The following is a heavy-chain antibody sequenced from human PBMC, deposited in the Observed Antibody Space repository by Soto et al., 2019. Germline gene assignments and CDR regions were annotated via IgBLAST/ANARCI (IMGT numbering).Heavy chain of an antibody. CDR2: ISSSSSYI. Sequence: VGSLRLSCAASGFTFSSYSMNWVRQAPGKGLEWVSSISSSSSYIYYADSVKGRFTISRDNAKNSLYPQMNSLRAEDTAVYYCARDYSSSGGMDVWGQGTTVTVSS. CDR3: ARDYSSSGGMDV. D-gene: IGHD6-6*01. CDR1: GFTFSSYS. V-gene: IGHV3-21*01. J-gene: IGHJ6*02.